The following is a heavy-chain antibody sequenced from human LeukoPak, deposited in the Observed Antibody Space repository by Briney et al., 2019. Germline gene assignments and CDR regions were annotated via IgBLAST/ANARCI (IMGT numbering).Heavy chain of an antibody. J-gene: IGHJ6*03. Sequence: GGSLRLSCAASGFTFSSYAMSWVRQAPGKGLEWVSAISGSGGSTYYADSVKGRFTISRDNAKNSLYLQMNSLRAEDTAVYYCARDDDKYYMDVWGKGTTVTVSS. V-gene: IGHV3-23*01. CDR1: GFTFSSYA. CDR2: ISGSGGST. CDR3: ARDDDKYYMDV.